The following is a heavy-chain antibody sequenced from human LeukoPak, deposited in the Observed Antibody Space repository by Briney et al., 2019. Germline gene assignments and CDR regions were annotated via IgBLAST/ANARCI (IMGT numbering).Heavy chain of an antibody. CDR2: INAGNGNT. V-gene: IGHV1-3*01. D-gene: IGHD6-13*01. CDR3: AIITAAGPYYYGMDV. J-gene: IGHJ6*02. Sequence: ASVKVSCKASGYTFTSYAMHWVRQAPGQRLEWMGWINAGNGNTKYSQKFRGRVTITRDTSASTAYMELSSLRSEDTAVYYCAIITAAGPYYYGMDVWGQGATVTVSS. CDR1: GYTFTSYA.